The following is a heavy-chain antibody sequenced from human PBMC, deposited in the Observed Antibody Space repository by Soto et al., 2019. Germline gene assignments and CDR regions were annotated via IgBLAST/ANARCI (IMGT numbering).Heavy chain of an antibody. V-gene: IGHV3-33*01. D-gene: IGHD3-10*01. CDR1: GFTFSSYG. CDR3: ARDPLTYYYGSGSVLDY. CDR2: IWYDGSSK. J-gene: IGHJ4*02. Sequence: GGSLRLSCAASGFTFSSYGMHWVRQAPGKGLEWVAVIWYDGSSKYYADSVKGRFTISRDNSKNTLYLQMNSLRAEDTAVYYCARDPLTYYYGSGSVLDYWGQGTLVTVSS.